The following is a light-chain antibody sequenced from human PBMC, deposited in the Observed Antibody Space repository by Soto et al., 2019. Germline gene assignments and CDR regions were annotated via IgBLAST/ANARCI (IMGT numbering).Light chain of an antibody. Sequence: DIQVTQFPSSLYASLGDRLIITSRASETSGYYLNWYQQQPWQAPDLLIYATSNLQSGVPSRCSGSGYGTDFTLTITSLQPKDYATYYFQHSYSTPWTFVQDTMVDIK. J-gene: IGKJ1*01. V-gene: IGKV1-39*01. CDR3: QHSYSTPWT. CDR1: ETSGYY. CDR2: ATS.